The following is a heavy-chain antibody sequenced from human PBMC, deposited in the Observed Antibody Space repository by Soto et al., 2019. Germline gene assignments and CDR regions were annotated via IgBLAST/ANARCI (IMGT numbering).Heavy chain of an antibody. CDR1: GFTFSSYS. D-gene: IGHD3-10*01. V-gene: IGHV3-48*02. CDR3: ARGVGYYGSGTYYYFDS. CDR2: ISTSSNTT. J-gene: IGHJ4*02. Sequence: ESGGGLVQPGGSLRLSCAASGFTFSSYSMNWVRQAPGKGLEWVSYISTSSNTTYYGDSVKGRFTISRDNAKNSLYLQLNSLRDEDTAVYYCARGVGYYGSGTYYYFDSWSQGTLVTVSS.